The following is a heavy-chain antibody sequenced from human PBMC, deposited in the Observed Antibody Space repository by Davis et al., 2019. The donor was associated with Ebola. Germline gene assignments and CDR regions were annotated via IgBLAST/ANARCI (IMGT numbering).Heavy chain of an antibody. CDR1: GYTFTSYG. D-gene: IGHD3-16*01. V-gene: IGHV1-18*01. CDR3: ARERGKFSSYYYGMDV. CDR2: ISAYNGNT. J-gene: IGHJ6*02. Sequence: ASVTVSCKASGYTFTSYGISWVRQAPGQGLEWMGWISAYNGNTNYAQKLQGRVTMTTDTSTSTAYMELRSLRSDDTAVYYCARERGKFSSYYYGMDVWGQGTTVTVSS.